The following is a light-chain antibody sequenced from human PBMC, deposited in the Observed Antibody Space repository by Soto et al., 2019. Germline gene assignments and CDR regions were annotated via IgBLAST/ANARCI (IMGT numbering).Light chain of an antibody. CDR1: QSISCW. Sequence: DIQMTQSPSTLSASVGDRVTITCRASQSISCWLAWYQQKPGKAPKFLIYDASSLESGVPSRFSGSGSGTEFTLTISSLQPDDFATYYCQQYNSYHTFGQGTKLEIK. J-gene: IGKJ2*01. CDR2: DAS. V-gene: IGKV1-5*01. CDR3: QQYNSYHT.